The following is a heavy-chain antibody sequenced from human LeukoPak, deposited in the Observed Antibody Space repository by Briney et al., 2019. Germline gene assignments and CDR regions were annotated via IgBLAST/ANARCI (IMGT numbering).Heavy chain of an antibody. D-gene: IGHD2-21*01. CDR2: ISSSSSTI. Sequence: GGSLRLSRAASGFTFSSYSMNWVRQAPGKGLEWVSYISSSSSTIYYADSVKGRFTISRDNAKNSLYLQMNSLRAEDTAVYYCARYCDPSADAFDIWGQGTMVTVSS. CDR3: ARYCDPSADAFDI. V-gene: IGHV3-48*04. CDR1: GFTFSSYS. J-gene: IGHJ3*02.